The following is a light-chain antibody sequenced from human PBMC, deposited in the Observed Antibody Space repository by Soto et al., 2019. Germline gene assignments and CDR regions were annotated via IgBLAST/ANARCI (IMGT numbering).Light chain of an antibody. J-gene: IGLJ2*01. CDR3: QVWDTRSDQPV. CDR1: NIGSKS. CDR2: FDT. Sequence: SYELTQPPSVSVAPGKTARITCEGDNIGSKSVHWYQQKSGQAPVLVISFDTDRPSGIPERFSGSNSGIMAILTIARVEVEDEADYSCQVWDTRSDQPVFGGGTKLTVL. V-gene: IGLV3-21*01.